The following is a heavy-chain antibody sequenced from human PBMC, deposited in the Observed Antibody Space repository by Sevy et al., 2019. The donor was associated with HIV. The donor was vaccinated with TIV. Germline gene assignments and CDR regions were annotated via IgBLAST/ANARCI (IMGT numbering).Heavy chain of an antibody. V-gene: IGHV3-30-3*01. D-gene: IGHD4-17*01. J-gene: IGHJ4*02. CDR1: VFTFSSYA. Sequence: GGSLRLSCAASVFTFSSYAMHWVRQAPGKGLEWVAVISYDGSNKYYADSVKGRFTISRDNSKNTLYLQMNSLRAEDTAVYYCATDYGGITFDYWGQGTLVTVSS. CDR2: ISYDGSNK. CDR3: ATDYGGITFDY.